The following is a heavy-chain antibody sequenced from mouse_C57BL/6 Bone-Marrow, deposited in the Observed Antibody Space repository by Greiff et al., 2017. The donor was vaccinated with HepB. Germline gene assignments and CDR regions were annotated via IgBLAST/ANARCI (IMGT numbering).Heavy chain of an antibody. Sequence: QVQLQQSGAKLARPGASVKLSCKASGYNFTSYGISWVKQRTGQGLEWIGEIYPRSGNTYYNEKFKGKATLTADKSSSTAYMELRSLTSEDSAVYFCARQYHGNYWGQGTTLTVSS. V-gene: IGHV1-81*01. CDR3: ARQYHGNY. CDR2: IYPRSGNT. D-gene: IGHD5-1*01. CDR1: GYNFTSYG. J-gene: IGHJ2*01.